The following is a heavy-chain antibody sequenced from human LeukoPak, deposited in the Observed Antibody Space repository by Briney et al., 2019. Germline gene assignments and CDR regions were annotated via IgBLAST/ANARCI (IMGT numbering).Heavy chain of an antibody. J-gene: IGHJ5*02. D-gene: IGHD1-26*01. CDR1: GYTFTNYI. CDR3: ARGGNYFRFDP. Sequence: GAVKVSCKASGYTFTNYIISWVRQAPGQGLEWMGWISSYNSNTNYAQKLQGRVTMTTDTSTATAYMELRSLRSDDTAVYYCARGGNYFRFDPWGQGTLVTVSS. CDR2: ISSYNSNT. V-gene: IGHV1-18*01.